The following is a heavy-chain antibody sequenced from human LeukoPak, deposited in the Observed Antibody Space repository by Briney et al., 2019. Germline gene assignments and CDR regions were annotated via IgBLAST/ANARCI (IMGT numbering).Heavy chain of an antibody. CDR2: ISANNGDT. CDR1: GYNFTSYG. Sequence: ASVKVSCKASGYNFTSYGISWVRQAPGQGLEWMGWISANNGDTDYPPKLQDRVTMTTDTYTSTAYMELRSLRSDDTAMYYCARESHETREDYWGQRTLVTVSS. CDR3: ARESHETREDY. D-gene: IGHD1-1*01. J-gene: IGHJ4*02. V-gene: IGHV1-18*01.